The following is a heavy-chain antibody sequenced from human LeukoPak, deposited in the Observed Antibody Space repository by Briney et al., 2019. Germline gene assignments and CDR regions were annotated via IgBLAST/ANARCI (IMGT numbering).Heavy chain of an antibody. J-gene: IGHJ4*02. CDR3: ARVGSTVAAGTPDY. D-gene: IGHD6-13*01. CDR2: ISGSGSHT. V-gene: IGHV3-11*06. CDR1: GFTFSDYY. Sequence: PGGSLRLSCAASGFTFSDYYMSWIRHAPGKGLECVSYISGSGSHTTYADSVRGRFTISRDNAKNSLSLQVNSLRADDTAGYYCARVGSTVAAGTPDYWGQGTLVTVSS.